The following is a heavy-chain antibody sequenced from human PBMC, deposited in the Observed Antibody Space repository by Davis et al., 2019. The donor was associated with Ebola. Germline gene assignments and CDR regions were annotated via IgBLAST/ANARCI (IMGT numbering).Heavy chain of an antibody. CDR2: INPNSGAT. CDR1: GYIFTGYY. J-gene: IGHJ5*02. CDR3: ATAFDRRHYGSWFDP. Sequence: ASVKVSCKASGYIFTGYYIHWVRQTPGQGLEWMGCINPNSGATNYAQKFQGRVTMTRNTSITTAYMEVSSLTSEDTAVYYCATAFDRRHYGSWFDPWGQGTPVTVSS. D-gene: IGHD4-17*01. V-gene: IGHV1-2*02.